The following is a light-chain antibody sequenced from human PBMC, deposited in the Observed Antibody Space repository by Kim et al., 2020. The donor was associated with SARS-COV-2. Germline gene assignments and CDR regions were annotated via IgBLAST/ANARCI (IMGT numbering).Light chain of an antibody. CDR1: SGSIASNY. CDR3: QSYDSSNRGV. Sequence: NFMLTQPHSVSESPGKTVTISCTRSSGSIASNYVQWYQQRPGSAPTTVIYEDNQRPSGVPDRFSGSIDSSSNSASLTISGLKTEDEADYYCQSYDSSNRGVLGGGTKLTVL. CDR2: EDN. J-gene: IGLJ3*02. V-gene: IGLV6-57*03.